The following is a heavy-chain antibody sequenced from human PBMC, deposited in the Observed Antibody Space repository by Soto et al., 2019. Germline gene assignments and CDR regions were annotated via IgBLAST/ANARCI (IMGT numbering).Heavy chain of an antibody. D-gene: IGHD1-26*01. CDR1: GYSFTSYW. CDR2: IYPGDSDI. V-gene: IGHV5-51*01. J-gene: IGHJ4*02. Sequence: PGESLKISCKGSGYSFTSYWIAWVRQVPGKGLELMGVIYPGDSDIRYSPSFQGQVTISADKSTSTAYLQWSSLKASDTAMYYCARPGLVGSTVRFAYWGQGTLVTVSS. CDR3: ARPGLVGSTVRFAY.